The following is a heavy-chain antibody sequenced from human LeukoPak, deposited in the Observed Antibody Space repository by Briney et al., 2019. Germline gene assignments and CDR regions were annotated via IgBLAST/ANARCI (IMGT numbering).Heavy chain of an antibody. CDR3: AKSLVVVTAAFDY. D-gene: IGHD2-21*02. Sequence: PGGSLRLSCAASGFTFSSYAMSWVRQAPGKGLECVSAISGSGGSTYYADSVKGRFTISRDNSKNTLYLQMNSLRAEDTAVYYCAKSLVVVTAAFDYWGQGTLVTVSS. J-gene: IGHJ4*02. CDR2: ISGSGGST. CDR1: GFTFSSYA. V-gene: IGHV3-23*01.